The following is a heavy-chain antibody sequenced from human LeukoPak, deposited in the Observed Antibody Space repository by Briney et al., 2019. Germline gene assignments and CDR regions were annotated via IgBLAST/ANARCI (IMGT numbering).Heavy chain of an antibody. J-gene: IGHJ4*02. CDR3: AKDLRGSGWEDY. Sequence: PGGSLRLSCAASGFTFSSYAMSWVRQALGKGLEWVSAISGSGGSTYYADSVKGRFTISRDNSKNTLYLQMNSLRAEDTAVYYCAKDLRGSGWEDYWGQGTLVTVSS. CDR1: GFTFSSYA. V-gene: IGHV3-23*01. D-gene: IGHD6-19*01. CDR2: ISGSGGST.